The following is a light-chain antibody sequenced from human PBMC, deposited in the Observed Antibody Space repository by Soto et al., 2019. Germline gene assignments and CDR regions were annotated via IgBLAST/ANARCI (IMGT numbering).Light chain of an antibody. CDR1: QSVSSN. CDR3: QQYNNWLLIT. CDR2: GAS. V-gene: IGKV3-15*01. J-gene: IGKJ5*01. Sequence: EIVMTQSPATLSVSPGERATLSCRASQSVSSNLAWYQQKPGQAPRLLTYGASTRATGIPARFSGSGSGTEFTLTISSLQSEDFAVYYCQQYNNWLLITFGQGTRLEIK.